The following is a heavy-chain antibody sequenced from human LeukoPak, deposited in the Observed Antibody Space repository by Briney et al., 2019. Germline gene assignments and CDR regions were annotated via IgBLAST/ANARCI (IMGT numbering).Heavy chain of an antibody. CDR1: GFTSSSYW. J-gene: IGHJ6*02. Sequence: GGSLRLSCAASGFTSSSYWMSWVRQVPGKGLEWVSGINWNSGTIGYADSVKGRFTVSRDNAKNSLYLQMNSLRAEDTALYHCARGTSRYYYYGMDVWGQGITVTVSS. V-gene: IGHV3-20*01. CDR2: INWNSGTI. D-gene: IGHD3-9*01. CDR3: ARGTSRYYYYGMDV.